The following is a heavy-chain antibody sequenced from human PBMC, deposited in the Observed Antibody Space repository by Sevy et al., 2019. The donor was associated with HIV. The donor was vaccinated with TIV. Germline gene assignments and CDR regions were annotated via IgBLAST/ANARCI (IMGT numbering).Heavy chain of an antibody. CDR1: GFILSDHY. V-gene: IGHV3-72*01. D-gene: IGHD6-13*01. CDR2: TRNRANGYTT. Sequence: GGSLSLSCAASGFILSDHYMDWVRQAPGKGLEWVGRTRNRANGYTTEYAASVKGRFTISRDDSKNTLYLQMNSLKSEDTAVYYCTRDVSAALDYWGQGTLVTVSS. CDR3: TRDVSAALDY. J-gene: IGHJ4*02.